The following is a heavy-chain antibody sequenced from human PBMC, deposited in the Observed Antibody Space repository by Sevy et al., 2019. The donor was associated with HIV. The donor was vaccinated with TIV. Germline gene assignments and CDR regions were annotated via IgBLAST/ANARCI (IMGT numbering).Heavy chain of an antibody. CDR3: AAGSPAYSTSVPPFDD. Sequence: ASVKVSCKASGFTFFNSAIQWVRQARGQRLEWIGWIVVGSGDTHYAQDFQETVTFTRDMSTTTAYMELSSLRSDDTAVYYCAAGSPAYSTSVPPFDDWGQGTLVTVSS. D-gene: IGHD6-13*01. CDR1: GFTFFNSA. J-gene: IGHJ4*02. V-gene: IGHV1-58*02. CDR2: IVVGSGDT.